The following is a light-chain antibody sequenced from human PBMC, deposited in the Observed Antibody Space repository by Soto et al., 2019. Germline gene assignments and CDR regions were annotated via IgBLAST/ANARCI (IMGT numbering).Light chain of an antibody. CDR3: QQYQDGPRT. CDR1: QSVXSN. J-gene: IGKJ4*02. V-gene: IGKV3-15*01. Sequence: TGLTQCTATLSVSPGERATVTCRASQSVXSNLDWYQPKPGQAPRLLXNCASTRANGSPARMTGSGYETEVTLTISRLQSPYCAVDYCQQYQDGPRTFGGGTKVDIK. CDR2: CAS.